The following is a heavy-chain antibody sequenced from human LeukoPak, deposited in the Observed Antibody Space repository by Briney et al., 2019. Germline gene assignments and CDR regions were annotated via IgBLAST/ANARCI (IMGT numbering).Heavy chain of an antibody. CDR1: GFTFANSA. Sequence: SVKVSCKASGFTFANSAMEWVRQARGQRLEWIGWIIVGSGNTNYAQKFQERVTITRDMSTSTAYMELSSLRSEDTAVYYCARGLSGILTALDPWGQGTLVTVSS. V-gene: IGHV1-58*02. J-gene: IGHJ5*02. CDR2: IIVGSGNT. D-gene: IGHD3-9*01. CDR3: ARGLSGILTALDP.